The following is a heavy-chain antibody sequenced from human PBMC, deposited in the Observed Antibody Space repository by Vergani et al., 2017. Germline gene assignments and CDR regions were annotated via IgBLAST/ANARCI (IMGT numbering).Heavy chain of an antibody. CDR2: VYYSGTT. V-gene: IGHV4-30-2*03. J-gene: IGHJ4*02. CDR3: ARQRPGSGWSPGDFDD. D-gene: IGHD6-19*01. Sequence: QLQLQESGSGLVKPSQTLSLTCTLSGDAISRDTYSWNWVRQPPGKPLEWIGSVYYSGTTYYNPSLGGRVTMSIDKSKNQFSLKVTSVTAADTAVYFCARQRPGSGWSPGDFDDWGQGILVTVSS. CDR1: GDAISRDTYS.